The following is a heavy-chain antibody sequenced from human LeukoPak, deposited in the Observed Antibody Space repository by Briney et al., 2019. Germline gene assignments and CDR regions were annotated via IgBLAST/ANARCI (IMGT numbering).Heavy chain of an antibody. CDR3: AKDKNDGSGSYLLGN. D-gene: IGHD3-10*01. J-gene: IGHJ4*02. Sequence: GGSLRLSCAASGFAFSTYGIHWVRQAPGRGLEWVAVISYDGSNKYYADSVKGRITISRDNSKNTVYLQMNSLRAEDTAVYYCAKDKNDGSGSYLLGNWGQGTLVTVSS. CDR1: GFAFSTYG. V-gene: IGHV3-30*18. CDR2: ISYDGSNK.